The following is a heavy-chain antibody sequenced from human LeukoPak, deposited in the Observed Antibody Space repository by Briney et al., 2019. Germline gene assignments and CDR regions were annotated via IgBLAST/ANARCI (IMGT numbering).Heavy chain of an antibody. D-gene: IGHD4-11*01. V-gene: IGHV3-30*03. CDR2: ISYDGSNE. J-gene: IGHJ4*02. CDR1: GFTLSSYG. Sequence: PGRSLRLSCAASGFTLSSYGMHWVRQAPGKGLEWVTVISYDGSNEYYSDSVKGRFTISRDNAKNSLYLQMNSLRAEDTAVYYCASPPLQRDYWGQGTLVTVSS. CDR3: ASPPLQRDY.